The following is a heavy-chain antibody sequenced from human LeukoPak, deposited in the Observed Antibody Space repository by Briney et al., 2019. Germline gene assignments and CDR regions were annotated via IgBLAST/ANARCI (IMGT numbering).Heavy chain of an antibody. J-gene: IGHJ3*02. D-gene: IGHD5-24*01. CDR3: ARIIEMATIGRFRAFDI. CDR1: GYTFTSYA. CDR2: INAGNGNT. V-gene: IGHV1-3*01. Sequence: ASVKVSCKASGYTFTSYAMHWVRQAPGQRLEWMGWINAGNGNTKYSQKFQGRVTITRDTSASTAYMELSSLRSEDTAVYYCARIIEMATIGRFRAFDIWGQGTMVTVSS.